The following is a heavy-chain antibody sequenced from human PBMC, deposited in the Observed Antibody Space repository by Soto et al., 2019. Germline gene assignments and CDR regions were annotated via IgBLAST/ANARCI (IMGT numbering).Heavy chain of an antibody. CDR1: GFTFSSYA. D-gene: IGHD3-3*01. V-gene: IGHV3-23*01. CDR2: ISGSGGST. CDR3: AKDRYDFGYFDY. J-gene: IGHJ4*02. Sequence: EVQLLESGGGLVQPGGSLRLSCEASGFTFSSYAMSWVRQAPGKGLEWVSAISGSGGSTYYADSVKGRFTISRDNSKNTLYLQMNSLRAEDTAVYYCAKDRYDFGYFDYWGQGTLVTVSS.